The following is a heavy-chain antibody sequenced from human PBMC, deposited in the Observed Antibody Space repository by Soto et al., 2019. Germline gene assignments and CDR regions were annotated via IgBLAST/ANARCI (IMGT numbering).Heavy chain of an antibody. CDR3: ARHGPYCSSTSCYLYNWFDP. CDR1: GYSFTSYW. Sequence: GESLKISCKGSGYSFTSYWIGWVRQMPGKGLEWMGIIYPGDSDTRYSPSFQGQVTISADKSISTAYLQWSSLKASDTAMYYCARHGPYCSSTSCYLYNWFDPWGHGTLVTVSS. CDR2: IYPGDSDT. J-gene: IGHJ5*02. V-gene: IGHV5-51*01. D-gene: IGHD2-2*01.